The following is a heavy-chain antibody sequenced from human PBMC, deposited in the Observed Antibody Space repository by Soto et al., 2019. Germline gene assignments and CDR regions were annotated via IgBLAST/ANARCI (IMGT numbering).Heavy chain of an antibody. V-gene: IGHV3-33*01. CDR1: GFTFSSYG. Sequence: QVQLVQSGGGVVQPGRSLRLSCAASGFTFSSYGMHWVRQAPGKGLEWVAVIWYDGSNKYYADSVKGRFTISRDNSKNTLYLQMNSLRAEDTAVYYCARDHDVYGDPPSWFDPWGQGTLVTVSS. CDR3: ARDHDVYGDPPSWFDP. CDR2: IWYDGSNK. J-gene: IGHJ5*02. D-gene: IGHD4-17*01.